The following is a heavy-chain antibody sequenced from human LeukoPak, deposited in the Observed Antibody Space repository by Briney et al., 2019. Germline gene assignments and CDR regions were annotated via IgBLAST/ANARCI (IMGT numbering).Heavy chain of an antibody. CDR3: ASPGDTAMAVFDY. Sequence: GGSLRLSCAASGFTFSSYAIHWVRQAPGKGLEWVAVISYDGSNKYYADSVKGRFTISRDNSKNTLYLQMNSLRAEDTAVYYCASPGDTAMAVFDYWGQGTLVTVSS. CDR2: ISYDGSNK. J-gene: IGHJ4*02. D-gene: IGHD5-18*01. CDR1: GFTFSSYA. V-gene: IGHV3-30-3*01.